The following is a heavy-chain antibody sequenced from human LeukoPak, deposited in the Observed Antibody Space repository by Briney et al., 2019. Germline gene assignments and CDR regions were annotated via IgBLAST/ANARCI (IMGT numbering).Heavy chain of an antibody. V-gene: IGHV3-33*01. CDR1: GFTFSSYG. CDR3: ARGPPGSFWSGYYYYYYDMDV. J-gene: IGHJ6*02. CDR2: IWYDGSNK. D-gene: IGHD3-3*01. Sequence: GGSLRLSCAVSGFTFSSYGMHWVRQAPGNGLEWVAVIWYDGSNKYYADSVKGRFAISRDNSKNTLYLQMNSLRAEDTAVYYCARGPPGSFWSGYYYYYYDMDVWGQGTTVTVSS.